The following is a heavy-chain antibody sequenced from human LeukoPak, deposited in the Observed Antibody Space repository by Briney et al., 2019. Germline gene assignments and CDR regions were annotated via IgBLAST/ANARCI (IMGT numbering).Heavy chain of an antibody. J-gene: IGHJ4*02. V-gene: IGHV3-48*01. D-gene: IGHD1-26*01. Sequence: GGSLRLSCAASGFTFSSYAMNWVRQAPGKGLEWVSYISNTGIAIYYADSVKGRFTISRDNAKNSLDLQMNSLRAEDTAVYYCGRGSGSPDYWGQGTLVTVSS. CDR3: GRGSGSPDY. CDR1: GFTFSSYA. CDR2: ISNTGIAI.